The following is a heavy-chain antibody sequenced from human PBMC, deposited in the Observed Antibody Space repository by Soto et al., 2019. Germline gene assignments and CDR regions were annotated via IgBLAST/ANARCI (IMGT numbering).Heavy chain of an antibody. V-gene: IGHV4-59*08. Sequence: QVQLQESGPGLVKPSETLSLTCTVSGGSISSYYWSWIRQPPGKGLEWIGYIYYSGSTNYNPSLKSRVTISVDTSKNQFSLKLSSVTAADTAVYYCARRYGSCFDYGAREPWSPSPQ. J-gene: IGHJ4*02. D-gene: IGHD5-18*01. CDR1: GGSISSYY. CDR3: ARRYGSCFDY. CDR2: IYYSGST.